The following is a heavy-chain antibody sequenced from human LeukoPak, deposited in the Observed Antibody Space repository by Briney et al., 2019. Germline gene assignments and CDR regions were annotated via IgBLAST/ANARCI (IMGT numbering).Heavy chain of an antibody. CDR1: GFTFGDYA. CDR2: IRSKAYGGTT. J-gene: IGHJ4*02. V-gene: IGHV3-49*03. CDR3: TTDPGFSVTTPDATDFDY. Sequence: GRSLRLSCTASGFTFGDYAMSWFRQAPGKGLEWVGFIRSKAYGGTTEYAASVKGRFTISRDDSKSIAYLQVSSLKTEDTAVYYCTTDPGFSVTTPDATDFDYWGQGTLVTVSS. D-gene: IGHD4-17*01.